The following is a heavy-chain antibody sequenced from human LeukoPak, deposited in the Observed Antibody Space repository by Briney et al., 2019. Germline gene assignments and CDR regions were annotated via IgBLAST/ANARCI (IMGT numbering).Heavy chain of an antibody. CDR2: ITDNGNTT. CDR3: ATLRLSDHFDH. CDR1: GFTFSSYA. D-gene: IGHD2-15*01. V-gene: IGHV3-23*01. Sequence: PGGSLRLSCAASGFTFSSYAMNWVRLSPGKGLEWVSAITDNGNTTYYADSVKGRFTISRDNSKNMLYLQMSSLRAEDTAVYYCATLRLSDHFDHWGQGTLVTVSS. J-gene: IGHJ4*02.